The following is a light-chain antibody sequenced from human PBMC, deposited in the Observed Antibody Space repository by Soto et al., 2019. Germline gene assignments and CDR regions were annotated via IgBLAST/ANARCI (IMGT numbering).Light chain of an antibody. V-gene: IGKV1-5*03. Sequence: DIQMTQSPSTLSASVGDRVTITCRPSQSISSWLAWYQQKPGKAPKLLIYKASNLEGGVPSRFSGSGSGTEFTLTISSLQPDDLATYYCQQYNSYPFTFGQGTKLEIK. J-gene: IGKJ2*01. CDR3: QQYNSYPFT. CDR1: QSISSW. CDR2: KAS.